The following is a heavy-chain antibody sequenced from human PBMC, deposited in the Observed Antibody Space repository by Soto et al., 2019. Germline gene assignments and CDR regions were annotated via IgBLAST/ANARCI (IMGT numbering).Heavy chain of an antibody. Sequence: EVQLVESGGGLVQPGGSLRLSCVVSGFTLSDHYIDWVRQAPGKGLEWVGRTKNKAQRYTTEYAASVKGRFTISRADSENSVYLQMNSLKTEDTAVYYCVRWDSGNPENWGQGTLVTVSS. CDR1: GFTLSDHY. V-gene: IGHV3-72*01. D-gene: IGHD1-26*01. CDR2: TKNKAQRYTT. J-gene: IGHJ4*02. CDR3: VRWDSGNPEN.